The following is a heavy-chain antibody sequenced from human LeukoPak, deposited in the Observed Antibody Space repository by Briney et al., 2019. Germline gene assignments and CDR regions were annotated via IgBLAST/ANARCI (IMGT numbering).Heavy chain of an antibody. Sequence: SGPTLVKPTQTLMLTCTFSGFSLTTGAVCVGWVRQPPGKALEWLGFTYGNDDKRYSPSLKSRLTITKDTSKNQVVLTMTNMDPVDTATYYRAHRQSVTSVDYWGQGILVTVSS. CDR2: TYGNDDK. CDR1: GFSLTTGAVC. J-gene: IGHJ4*02. D-gene: IGHD4-17*01. CDR3: AHRQSVTSVDY. V-gene: IGHV2-5*01.